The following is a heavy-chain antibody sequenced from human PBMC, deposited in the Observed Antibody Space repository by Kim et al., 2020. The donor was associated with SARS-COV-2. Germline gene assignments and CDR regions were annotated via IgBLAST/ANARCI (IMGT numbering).Heavy chain of an antibody. V-gene: IGHV4-59*08. CDR2: IYYSGST. CDR3: ARHGIVGATRGHFDY. D-gene: IGHD1-26*01. Sequence: SETLSLTCNVSGGSISSYYWSWIRQPPGKGLEWIGYIYYSGSTNYNPSLKSRVTISVDTSKNQFSLKLSSVTAADTAVYYCARHGIVGATRGHFDYWGQGTLVTVSS. J-gene: IGHJ4*02. CDR1: GGSISSYY.